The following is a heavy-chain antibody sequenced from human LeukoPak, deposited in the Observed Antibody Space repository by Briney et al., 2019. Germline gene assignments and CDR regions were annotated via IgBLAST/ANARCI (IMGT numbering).Heavy chain of an antibody. J-gene: IGHJ3*02. CDR1: GGSISSSSYY. V-gene: IGHV4-39*02. Sequence: SETLSLTCTVSGGSISSSSYYWGWIRQPPGKGLEWIGSIYYSGSTYYNPSLKSRVTISVDTSKNQFSLKLSSVTAADTAVYYCARDWNYAVFNTDAFDIWGQGTMVTVSS. CDR2: IYYSGST. CDR3: ARDWNYAVFNTDAFDI. D-gene: IGHD1-7*01.